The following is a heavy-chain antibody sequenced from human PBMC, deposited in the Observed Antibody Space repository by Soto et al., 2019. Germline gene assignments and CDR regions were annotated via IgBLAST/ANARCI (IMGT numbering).Heavy chain of an antibody. CDR1: GFTFSIYA. V-gene: IGHV3-23*01. Sequence: EVQLLESGGGLVQPGGSLRLSCAASGFTFSIYAMSWVRQAPGKGLEWVSGISGSGGTTYYGDSVKGRFTISRDNSQNSLDLAMNSLRVEDTAVYYCAKNDYDFLTGYEYYFDCWGQGTLVTVSS. CDR2: ISGSGGTT. D-gene: IGHD3-9*01. J-gene: IGHJ4*02. CDR3: AKNDYDFLTGYEYYFDC.